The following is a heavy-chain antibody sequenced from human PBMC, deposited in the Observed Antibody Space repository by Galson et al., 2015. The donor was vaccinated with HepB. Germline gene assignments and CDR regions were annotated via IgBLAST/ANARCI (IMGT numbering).Heavy chain of an antibody. CDR2: ISAYNGNT. CDR3: ARDGHLGNYYDSSGYLGSVYYYYGMDV. D-gene: IGHD3-22*01. Sequence: SVKVSCKASGYTFTSYGISWVRQAPGQGLEWMGWISAYNGNTNYAQKLQGRVTMTTDTSTSTAYMELRSLRSDDTAVYYCARDGHLGNYYDSSGYLGSVYYYYGMDVWGQGTTVTVSS. V-gene: IGHV1-18*01. CDR1: GYTFTSYG. J-gene: IGHJ6*02.